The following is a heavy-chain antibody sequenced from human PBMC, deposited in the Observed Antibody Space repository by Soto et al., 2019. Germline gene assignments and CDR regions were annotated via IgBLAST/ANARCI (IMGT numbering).Heavy chain of an antibody. CDR2: ISHSGTV. D-gene: IGHD3-10*02. J-gene: IGHJ4*02. V-gene: IGHV4-4*02. CDR1: SVSITRSNW. Sequence: SETLSLTCDVSSVSITRSNWWTWDRQPPGKGLEWLGKISHSGTVNYNATLRSRVTISVDKPTNQLSLKLSSVSAADTAVYSCARQAYQDYVYLDYWGQGTLVTV. CDR3: ARQAYQDYVYLDY.